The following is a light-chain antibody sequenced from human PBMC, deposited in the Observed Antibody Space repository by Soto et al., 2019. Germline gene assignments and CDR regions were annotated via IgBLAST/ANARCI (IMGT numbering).Light chain of an antibody. V-gene: IGKV3-15*01. CDR3: QQYKNYPYT. Sequence: EIVMTQSPATLSVSPGERATLSCRASQSVSSAVAWYQQKPGQAPRLLIHSASTRATGIPARFGGSGSGTEFTLTINSLQPDDLATYYCQQYKNYPYTFGQGTKLEIK. CDR2: SAS. CDR1: QSVSSA. J-gene: IGKJ2*01.